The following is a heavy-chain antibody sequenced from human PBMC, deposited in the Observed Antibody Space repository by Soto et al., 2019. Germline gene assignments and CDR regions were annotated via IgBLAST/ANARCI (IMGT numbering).Heavy chain of an antibody. CDR3: ARELGCELSPWFDP. Sequence: EVQLVESGGGLIQPGGSLRLSCAASGFTVSSNYMSWVRQAPGKGLEWVSVIYSGGSTYYADSVKGRFTISRDNSKNTLYLQMNSLRAEDTAVYYCARELGCELSPWFDPWGQGTLVTVSS. D-gene: IGHD1-26*01. CDR2: IYSGGST. CDR1: GFTVSSNY. J-gene: IGHJ5*02. V-gene: IGHV3-53*01.